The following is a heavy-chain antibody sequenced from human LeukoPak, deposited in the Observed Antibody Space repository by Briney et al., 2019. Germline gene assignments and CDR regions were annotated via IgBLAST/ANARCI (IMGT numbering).Heavy chain of an antibody. Sequence: SETLALICTVSGGSISGYYWSWIRQPAGMGLEWIGRISTSGSTHYSPSLKSRVTMSVDTSKNQFSLKLSSVPAADTAVYYCARGTTVVTPPSRWGQGTLVTVSS. CDR1: GGSISGYY. D-gene: IGHD4-23*01. CDR2: ISTSGST. J-gene: IGHJ4*02. V-gene: IGHV4-4*07. CDR3: ARGTTVVTPPSR.